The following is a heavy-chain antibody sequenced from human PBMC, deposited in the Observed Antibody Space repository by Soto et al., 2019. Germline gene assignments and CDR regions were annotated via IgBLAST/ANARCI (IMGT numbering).Heavy chain of an antibody. V-gene: IGHV3-30-3*01. CDR1: GFTFSSYA. Sequence: QVQLVESGAGVVQPGRSLRLSCAASGFTFSSYAMHWVRQAPGKGLEWVAVISYDGSNKYNADSVKGRFTISRDNSKNTLYLQMNSLRAEDTAVYYCARGLRFLEWFPTDAFDIWGQGTMVTVSS. D-gene: IGHD3-3*01. CDR3: ARGLRFLEWFPTDAFDI. J-gene: IGHJ3*02. CDR2: ISYDGSNK.